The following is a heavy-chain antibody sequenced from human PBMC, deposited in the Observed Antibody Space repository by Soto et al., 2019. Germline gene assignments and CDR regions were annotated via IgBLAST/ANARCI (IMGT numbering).Heavy chain of an antibody. Sequence: QVQLVQSGAEVKKPGSSVKVSCKASGGTFSSYAISWVRQAPGQGLEWMGGIIPISGTANYAQKFQGRVTITADEHTSTAYMELSSLRSEDTAVYYCARSQGSSTSLEIYYYYYYGMDVWGQGTTVTVSS. J-gene: IGHJ6*02. CDR2: IIPISGTA. CDR3: ARSQGSSTSLEIYYYYYYGMDV. V-gene: IGHV1-69*01. CDR1: GGTFSSYA. D-gene: IGHD2-2*01.